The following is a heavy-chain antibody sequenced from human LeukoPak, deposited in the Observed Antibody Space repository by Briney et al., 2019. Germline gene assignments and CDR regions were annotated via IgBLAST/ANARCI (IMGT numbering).Heavy chain of an antibody. V-gene: IGHV1-58*02. CDR2: IVVGSGNT. J-gene: IGHJ4*02. CDR3: AKDARRSSGWWFFDH. D-gene: IGHD6-19*01. CDR1: GFTFTSSA. Sequence: GTSVKVSCKASGFTFTSSAMQWVRQARGQRPEWIGWIVVGSGNTNYAQKFQERVTITRDMSTSTAYMELSSLRSEDTAVYYCAKDARRSSGWWFFDHWGQGTLVTVSS.